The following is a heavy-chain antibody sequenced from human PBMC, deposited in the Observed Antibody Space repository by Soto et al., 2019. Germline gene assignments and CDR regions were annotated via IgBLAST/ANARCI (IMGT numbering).Heavy chain of an antibody. CDR1: GGSISSGGYY. V-gene: IGHV4-31*03. Sequence: SETLSLTCTVSGGSISSGGYYWSWIRQHPGKGLEWIGYIYYSGSTYYNPSLKSRVTISVDTSKNQFSLKLSSVTAADTAVYYCASLVRGVITSDYYYYMDVWGKGTTVTVSS. D-gene: IGHD3-10*01. CDR2: IYYSGST. CDR3: ASLVRGVITSDYYYYMDV. J-gene: IGHJ6*03.